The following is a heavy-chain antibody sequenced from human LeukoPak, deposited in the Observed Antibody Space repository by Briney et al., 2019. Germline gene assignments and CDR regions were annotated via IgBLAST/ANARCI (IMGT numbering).Heavy chain of an antibody. CDR1: GYTFISYG. D-gene: IGHD2-2*01. Sequence: GASVKVSCKASGYTFISYGISWVRQAPGQGLEWMGWIGAYNGNTNYAQKLQGRVTMTTDTSTSTAYMELRSLRSDDTAVYYCARQYCSSTSCYLDYWGQGTLVTVSS. CDR2: IGAYNGNT. CDR3: ARQYCSSTSCYLDY. V-gene: IGHV1-18*01. J-gene: IGHJ4*02.